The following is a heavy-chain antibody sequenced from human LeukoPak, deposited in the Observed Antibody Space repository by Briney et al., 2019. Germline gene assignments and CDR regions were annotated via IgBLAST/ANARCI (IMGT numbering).Heavy chain of an antibody. J-gene: IGHJ4*02. CDR2: IKEDGSVK. V-gene: IGHV3-7*01. CDR1: GFTFNNYW. Sequence: GGSLRLSCVVSGFTFNNYWMSWVRQAPGKGLEWVANIKEDGSVKSYVDSVKGRFTISRDNAKNSLYLQMNSLRAEDTAVYYCARLPAYCSSTSCYYDYWGQGTLVTVSS. D-gene: IGHD2-2*01. CDR3: ARLPAYCSSTSCYYDY.